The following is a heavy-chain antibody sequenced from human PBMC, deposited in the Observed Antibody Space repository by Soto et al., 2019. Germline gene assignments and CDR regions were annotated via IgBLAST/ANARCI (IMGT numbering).Heavy chain of an antibody. CDR1: GYTFTGYY. CDR2: INPNSGGT. CDR3: ARGYQIGDYYYYGMDV. V-gene: IGHV1-2*02. Sequence: ASVKVSCKASGYTFTGYYMHWVRQAPGQGLELMGWINPNSGGTNYAQKFQGRVTMTRXXXXXXAXMXLXRXRSDDTAVYYCARGYQIGDYYYYGMDVWG. D-gene: IGHD3-16*02. J-gene: IGHJ6*02.